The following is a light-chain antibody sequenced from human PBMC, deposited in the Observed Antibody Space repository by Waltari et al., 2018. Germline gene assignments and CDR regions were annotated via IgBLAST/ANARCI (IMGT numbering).Light chain of an antibody. CDR3: QQYNDWPPLT. Sequence: EVVMTQSPATVSLSPGERATLSGRARQSVSSYLDWYKQKPGQGPRLLSYGASTRATCIPAWFSGRGSGTEFTLTNRILQSEDFAVYYCQQYNDWPPLTVGGGTKVEIK. V-gene: IGKV3-15*01. CDR1: QSVSSY. CDR2: GAS. J-gene: IGKJ4*01.